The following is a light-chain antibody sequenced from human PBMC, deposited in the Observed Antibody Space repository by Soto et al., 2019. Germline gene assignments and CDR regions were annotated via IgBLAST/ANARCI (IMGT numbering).Light chain of an antibody. CDR3: LQDHNLLT. J-gene: IGKJ4*01. CDR2: AVS. CDR1: QGIGSD. Sequence: AIEMTQSPSSLSASVGDRVTITCRAIQGIGSDLAWYQQRPGKAPKLLIYAVSSLQSGVPSRFSGSESGTDFTLTISSLQPEDSATYYCLQDHNLLTFGGGTKVXXK. V-gene: IGKV1-6*01.